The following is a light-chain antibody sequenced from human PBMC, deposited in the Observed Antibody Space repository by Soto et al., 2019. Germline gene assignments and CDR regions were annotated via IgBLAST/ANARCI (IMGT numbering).Light chain of an antibody. CDR2: DAS. V-gene: IGKV1-5*01. Sequence: DIQMTQSPSSLSASVGDGVTITCRASQNINKRLAWHQQKPGKAPKVLIYDASNLKSGVPSRFSGSGSGTEFILTISSLQPDDFATYYCQQYYTYPWTFXQGTKADIK. J-gene: IGKJ1*01. CDR3: QQYYTYPWT. CDR1: QNINKR.